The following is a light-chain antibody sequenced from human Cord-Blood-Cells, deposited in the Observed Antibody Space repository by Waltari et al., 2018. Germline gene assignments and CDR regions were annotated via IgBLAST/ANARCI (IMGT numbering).Light chain of an antibody. V-gene: IGLV2-14*01. J-gene: IGLJ1*01. Sequence: QSALTQPASVSGSPGQSITISCTGTSSDVGGYNYVSWYQQHPGKATKLMIYDVSNRPSVVSNRFPGSKSGNTAALTISWLQAEDEADYYCSSYTSSSTLYVFGTGTKVTVL. CDR2: DVS. CDR3: SSYTSSSTLYV. CDR1: SSDVGGYNY.